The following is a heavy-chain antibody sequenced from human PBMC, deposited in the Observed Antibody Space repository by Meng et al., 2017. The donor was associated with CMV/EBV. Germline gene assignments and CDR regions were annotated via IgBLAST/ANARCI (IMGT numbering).Heavy chain of an antibody. CDR2: ISAYNGNT. Sequence: ASVKVSCKASGYTFTSYGISWVRQAPGQGLEWMGWISAYNGNTNYAQKLQGRVIMTTDTSTSTAYMELRSLRSDDTAVYYCARNSGGQDIVVVPAAIDLDYWGQGTLVTVSS. V-gene: IGHV1-18*01. CDR3: ARNSGGQDIVVVPAAIDLDY. CDR1: GYTFTSYG. J-gene: IGHJ4*02. D-gene: IGHD2-2*01.